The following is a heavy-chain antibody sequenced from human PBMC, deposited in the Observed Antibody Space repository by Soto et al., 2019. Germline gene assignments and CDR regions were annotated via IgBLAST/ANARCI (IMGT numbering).Heavy chain of an antibody. CDR1: GYTFTDYF. D-gene: IGHD2-2*01. CDR3: ARDTKIPANAIHAGR. J-gene: IGHJ4*02. V-gene: IGHV1-2*02. CDR2: INPNSGGT. Sequence: VEMVQSGAEVKKPGASVRVSCKASGYTFTDYFIHWVRQAPGQGLEWMGWINPNSGGTNYAQKFQGRVTMTRDTSITTVYLDLIRLRSDDTATYYCARDTKIPANAIHAGRWGQGTLVTVSS.